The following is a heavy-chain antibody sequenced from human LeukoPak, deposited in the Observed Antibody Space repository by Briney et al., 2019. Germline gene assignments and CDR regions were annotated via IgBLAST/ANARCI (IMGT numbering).Heavy chain of an antibody. V-gene: IGHV3-48*01. CDR1: GFTFSDYN. CDR3: ARGSDVAFDI. CDR2: ITGSSSTI. J-gene: IGHJ3*02. Sequence: GGSLRLSCAASGFTFSDYNMNWVRQAPGKGLEWVSYITGSSSTIFYADSVKGRFTISRDNAKNSLYLQMNSLRAEDTAVYYCARGSDVAFDIWGQGTMVTVSS.